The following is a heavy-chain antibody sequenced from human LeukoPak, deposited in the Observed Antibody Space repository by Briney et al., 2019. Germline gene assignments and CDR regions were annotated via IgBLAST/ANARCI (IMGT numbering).Heavy chain of an antibody. CDR3: ARATFLSCSSTPCLFDY. Sequence: ASVKVSCKASGYTFTDYYLHWVRQAPGQGFEWMGGINPNSGDTNYAQKFQGRVTMTRDTSISTAHMEMSRLRSHDTAVYYCARATFLSCSSTPCLFDYWGQGTLVTVSS. CDR1: GYTFTDYY. J-gene: IGHJ4*02. D-gene: IGHD2-2*01. CDR2: INPNSGDT. V-gene: IGHV1-2*02.